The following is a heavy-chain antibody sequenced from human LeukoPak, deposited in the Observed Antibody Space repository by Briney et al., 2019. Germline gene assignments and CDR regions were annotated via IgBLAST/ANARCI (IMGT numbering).Heavy chain of an antibody. CDR3: ARGRGAGYSDYDSAY. Sequence: SVKVSCKGSGGTFSSSYAFSWVRQAPGQGLEWMGGFIPVFGAPKYAQKFQGRVTISTDESTSTAYMELKSLRSDDTAVYYCARGRGAGYSDYDSAYWGQGTLVTVSS. V-gene: IGHV1-69*05. CDR1: GGTFSSSYA. D-gene: IGHD5-12*01. J-gene: IGHJ4*02. CDR2: FIPVFGAP.